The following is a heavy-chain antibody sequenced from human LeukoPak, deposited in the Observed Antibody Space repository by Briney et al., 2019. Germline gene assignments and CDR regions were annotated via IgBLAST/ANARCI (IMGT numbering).Heavy chain of an antibody. D-gene: IGHD1-14*01. CDR1: GGSMSTYY. J-gene: IGHJ4*02. V-gene: IGHV4-59*01. Sequence: MPSETLSLTCTVSGGSMSTYYWTWIRQPPGKGLEWIGFIYYTGSTNYNPSLKSRVTISVDTSKNQFSLKLSSVTAADTAVYYCAGMRITTPTVRTLDYWGQGTLVTVSS. CDR2: IYYTGST. CDR3: AGMRITTPTVRTLDY.